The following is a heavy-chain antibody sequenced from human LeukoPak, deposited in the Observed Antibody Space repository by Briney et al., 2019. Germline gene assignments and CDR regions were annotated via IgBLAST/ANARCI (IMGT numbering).Heavy chain of an antibody. CDR2: ISSSSSTL. CDR1: GFTFNSYN. CDR3: ARAYSSSSGRDAFDS. J-gene: IGHJ3*02. Sequence: GGSLRLSCAASGFTFNSYNMNWVRQAPGKGLEWVSYISSSSSTLYYADSVKGRSTISRDSAKTSLFLQMNSLRDEDTAVYYCARAYSSSSGRDAFDSWGRGTLVTVSS. V-gene: IGHV3-48*02. D-gene: IGHD6-6*01.